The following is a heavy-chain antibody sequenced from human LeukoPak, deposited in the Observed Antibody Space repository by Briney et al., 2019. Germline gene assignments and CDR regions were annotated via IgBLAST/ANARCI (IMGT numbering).Heavy chain of an antibody. J-gene: IGHJ4*02. D-gene: IGHD3-9*01. Sequence: GGPLRLSCTTSGFTLSNYWMTWVRQGPGKGLEWVSSITASSTAIYSADSVKGRFTISRDNAKNLLYLQMNSLRAEDTAVYYCARTYYDILTGYNPYFDYWGQGILVTVSS. CDR1: GFTLSNYW. V-gene: IGHV3-21*01. CDR3: ARTYYDILTGYNPYFDY. CDR2: ITASSTAI.